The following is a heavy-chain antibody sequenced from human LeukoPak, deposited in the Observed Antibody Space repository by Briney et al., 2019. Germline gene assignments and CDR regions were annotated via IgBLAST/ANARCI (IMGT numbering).Heavy chain of an antibody. D-gene: IGHD3-22*01. CDR2: ITSDGSST. V-gene: IGHV3-74*01. Sequence: GGSLRLSCAASGFTFSSYWMHWVRQAPGKGLVWVSRITSDGSSTSYADSVKGRFTISRDNAKNTLYLQMNSLRAEDTAVYYCAKETSAYYYGELDSWGQGTLVTVSS. CDR3: AKETSAYYYGELDS. CDR1: GFTFSSYW. J-gene: IGHJ4*02.